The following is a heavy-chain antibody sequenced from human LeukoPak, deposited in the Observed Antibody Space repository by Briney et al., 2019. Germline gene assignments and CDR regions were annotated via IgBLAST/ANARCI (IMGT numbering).Heavy chain of an antibody. CDR3: ARDPGYGSALSFDP. CDR2: IYRGGAT. CDR1: GFTLSTNY. Sequence: GGSLRLSCVASGFTLSTNYVSWVRRAPGEGLEWVSVIYRGGATHYADSVKGRFTISRDISRNTVYLQMSRLRAEDTDVYYCARDPGYGSALSFDPWGQGTLVIVSS. V-gene: IGHV3-66*01. D-gene: IGHD3-10*01. J-gene: IGHJ5*02.